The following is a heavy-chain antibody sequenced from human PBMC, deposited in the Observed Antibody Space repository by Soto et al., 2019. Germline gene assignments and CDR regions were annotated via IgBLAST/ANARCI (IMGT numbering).Heavy chain of an antibody. J-gene: IGHJ5*02. D-gene: IGHD2-15*01. CDR3: TTGIKVT. CDR2: IKTKSDGETT. V-gene: IGHV3-15*01. CDR1: GFTFSKAW. Sequence: QLVESGGGLVQPGGSLRLSCAASGFTFSKAWMSWVRQAPGKGPEWIGRIKTKSDGETTDYITPVKGRFTISRDDSKNTVYLQMNSLKTEDTAVYYCTTGIKVTWGQGTLVTVSS.